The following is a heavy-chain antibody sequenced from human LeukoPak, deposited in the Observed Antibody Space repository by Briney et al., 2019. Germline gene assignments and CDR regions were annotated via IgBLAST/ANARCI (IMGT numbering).Heavy chain of an antibody. CDR1: GASISSGDYY. CDR2: ISKSGGT. J-gene: IGHJ4*02. D-gene: IGHD5/OR15-5a*01. CDR3: ARGGDIASSVGSHFDY. Sequence: PSETLSLTCNVPGASISSGDYYWSWIRQPPGKGLEWIGYISKSGGTYYNPSVSRRLTISRDTSKNQFSVRLSSVTAADTAVYYCARGGDIASSVGSHFDYWGQGSLVTVSS. V-gene: IGHV4-30-4*01.